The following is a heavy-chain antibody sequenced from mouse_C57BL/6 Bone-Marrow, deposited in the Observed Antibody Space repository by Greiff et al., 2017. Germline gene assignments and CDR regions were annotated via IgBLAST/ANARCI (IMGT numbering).Heavy chain of an antibody. CDR1: GYTFTSYW. V-gene: IGHV1-55*01. D-gene: IGHD2-1*01. J-gene: IGHJ3*01. CDR3: ARESSYYGNYVEFAY. Sequence: QVQLQQPGAELVKPGASVKMSCKASGYTFTSYWITWVKQRPGLGLEWIGDIYPGSGSTNNNEKFKSKATLTVDTSSSTAYMQLSSLSSEGSAVYYCARESSYYGNYVEFAYWGQGTLVTVSA. CDR2: IYPGSGST.